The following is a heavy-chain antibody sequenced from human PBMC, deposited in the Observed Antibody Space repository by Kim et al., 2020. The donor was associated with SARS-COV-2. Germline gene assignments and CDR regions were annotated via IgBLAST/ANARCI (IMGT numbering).Heavy chain of an antibody. J-gene: IGHJ4*02. CDR3: ARDRRIAVAGTSLDY. V-gene: IGHV6-1*01. D-gene: IGHD6-19*01. Sequence: VSVKSRITINPDTSKNQFSLQLNSVTPEDTAVYYCARDRRIAVAGTSLDYWGPGTLVTVSS.